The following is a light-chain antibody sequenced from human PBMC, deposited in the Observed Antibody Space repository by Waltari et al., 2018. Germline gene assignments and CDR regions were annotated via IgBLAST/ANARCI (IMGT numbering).Light chain of an antibody. V-gene: IGKV3-20*01. CDR2: GAS. Sequence: DIVLTPFPGTLSLSPGERAPLPCRASQSPSSAYLAGYQQKPGQAPRLLIYGASSRATGIPDRFSGSGSGTDFTLTISGLEPEDSALYYCQQYGSSPPWTFGQGTKVEIK. J-gene: IGKJ1*01. CDR1: QSPSSAY. CDR3: QQYGSSPPWT.